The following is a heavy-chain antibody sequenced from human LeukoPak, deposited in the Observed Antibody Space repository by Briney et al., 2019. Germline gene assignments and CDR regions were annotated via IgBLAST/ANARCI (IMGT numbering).Heavy chain of an antibody. V-gene: IGHV3-33*01. J-gene: IGHJ4*02. D-gene: IGHD3-10*01. CDR2: IWYDGSNK. CDR1: GFTFSNYG. CDR3: ARDPMVRGTRYYFDY. Sequence: TGRSLRLSCAASGFTFSNYGTHWVRQAPGKGLEWVAVIWYDGSNKYYVDSVKGRFTISRDNSKNTLYLQMNSLRAEDTAVYYCARDPMVRGTRYYFDYWGQGTLVTVSS.